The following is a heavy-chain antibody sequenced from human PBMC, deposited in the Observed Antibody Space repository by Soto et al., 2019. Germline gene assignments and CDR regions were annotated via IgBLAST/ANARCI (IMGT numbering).Heavy chain of an antibody. V-gene: IGHV3-30-3*01. Sequence: GGSLRLSCAASGFTFSSYAMHWVRQAPGKGLEWVAVISYDGSNKYYADSVKGRFTIPRDNSKNTLYLQMNSLRAEDTAVYYCARDDKQNGWYYYYGMDVWGQGTTVTVSS. CDR2: ISYDGSNK. J-gene: IGHJ6*02. CDR3: ARDDKQNGWYYYYGMDV. CDR1: GFTFSSYA. D-gene: IGHD1-1*01.